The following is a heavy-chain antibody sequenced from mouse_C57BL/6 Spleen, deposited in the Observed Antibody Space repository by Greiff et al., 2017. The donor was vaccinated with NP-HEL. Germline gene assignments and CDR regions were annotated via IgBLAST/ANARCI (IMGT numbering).Heavy chain of an antibody. CDR3: ASYLYYAMDY. CDR2: INPNNGGT. Sequence: VQLQQSGPELVKPGASVKISCKASGYTFTDYYMNWVKQSHGKSLEWIGDINPNNGGTSYNQKFKGKATLTVDKSSSTAYMELRSLTSEDSAVSYCASYLYYAMDYWGQGASVTVSS. D-gene: IGHD5-5*01. CDR1: GYTFTDYY. V-gene: IGHV1-26*01. J-gene: IGHJ4*01.